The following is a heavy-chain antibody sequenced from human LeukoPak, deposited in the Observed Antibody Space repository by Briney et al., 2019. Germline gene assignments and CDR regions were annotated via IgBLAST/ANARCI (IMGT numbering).Heavy chain of an antibody. Sequence: SETLSLTCTVSGASISSSSYYGGWIRQPPGRGLEWIGTINYSGSTYYNPSLKSRVAMSVDTSKNQFSLNLSSVTAADTAMYYCAKIMDYSGAYGAHDPFDVWGQGTMVTVSP. J-gene: IGHJ3*01. D-gene: IGHD5-12*01. CDR1: GASISSSSYY. V-gene: IGHV4-39*07. CDR3: AKIMDYSGAYGAHDPFDV. CDR2: INYSGST.